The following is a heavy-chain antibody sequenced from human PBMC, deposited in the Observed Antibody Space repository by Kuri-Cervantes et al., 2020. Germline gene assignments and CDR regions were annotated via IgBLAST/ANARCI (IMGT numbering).Heavy chain of an antibody. Sequence: GESLKISCACSGFTFSSVWTSWVRQVPGKGLEWVSYISSSSSTIYYADSVKGRFTISRDNAKNSLYLQMNSLRAEDTAVYYCAKDLDYTIYYGMDVWGQGTTVTVSS. CDR2: ISSSSSTI. CDR1: GFTFSSVW. D-gene: IGHD3-16*01. J-gene: IGHJ6*02. V-gene: IGHV3-48*01. CDR3: AKDLDYTIYYGMDV.